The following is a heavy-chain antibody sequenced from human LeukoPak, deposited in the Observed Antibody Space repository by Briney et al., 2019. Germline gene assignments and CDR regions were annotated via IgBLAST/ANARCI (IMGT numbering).Heavy chain of an antibody. CDR1: IAFMRRYC. J-gene: IGHJ4*02. CDR2: IYYSWST. D-gene: IGHD3-16*01. V-gene: IGHV4-59*01. CDR3: ASVRIGVSY. Sequence: SETLSLACTVSIAFMRRYCGIWLRQPPGKGLEWLGCIYYSWSTNYNPSPTSRVPISVDTSKNHFSLKLSYVTAADTALFFCASVRIGVSYWGQGTLVTVSS.